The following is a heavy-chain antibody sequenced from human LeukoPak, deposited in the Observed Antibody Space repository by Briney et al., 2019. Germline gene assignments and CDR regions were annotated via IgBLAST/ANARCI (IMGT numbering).Heavy chain of an antibody. V-gene: IGHV3-23*01. D-gene: IGHD3-16*01. CDR2: IGSGADL. J-gene: IGHJ4*02. Sequence: GGSLRLSCAASGFAFGVHAMSWVRQAPGKGPEWVATIGSGADLFYAESVKGRFTISRGDPRNTLWLQMNSLRAEDTALYYCAKDWTPHNRVYDCFDFWGQETQVTVSS. CDR3: AKDWTPHNRVYDCFDF. CDR1: GFAFGVHA.